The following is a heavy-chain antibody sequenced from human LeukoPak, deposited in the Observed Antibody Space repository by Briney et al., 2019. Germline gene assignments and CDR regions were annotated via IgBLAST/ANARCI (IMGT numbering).Heavy chain of an antibody. V-gene: IGHV4-59*08. J-gene: IGHJ6*03. CDR1: GGSISSYY. Sequence: PSETLSLTCTVSGGSISSYYWSWIRQPPGKGLEWIGYIYYSGSINYNPSLKSRVTISVDTSKNQFSLKLSSVTAADTAVYYCARIHTYYDILTGYYPYYMDVWGKGTTVTISS. D-gene: IGHD3-9*01. CDR2: IYYSGSI. CDR3: ARIHTYYDILTGYYPYYMDV.